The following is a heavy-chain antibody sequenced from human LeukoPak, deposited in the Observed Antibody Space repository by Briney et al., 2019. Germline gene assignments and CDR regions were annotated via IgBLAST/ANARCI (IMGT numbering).Heavy chain of an antibody. CDR1: GYTLTEIS. V-gene: IGHV1-24*01. D-gene: IGHD4-23*01. Sequence: ASVKVSCKVSGYTLTEISIHWVRQAAGKGPEWMGGSDPGDGKTSYAQKFQARVTMTEDTSTDTAYMELSSLMAEDTAVYYCATYPWYGNSANHPFDVWGQGTMVTVSS. CDR2: SDPGDGKT. CDR3: ATYPWYGNSANHPFDV. J-gene: IGHJ3*01.